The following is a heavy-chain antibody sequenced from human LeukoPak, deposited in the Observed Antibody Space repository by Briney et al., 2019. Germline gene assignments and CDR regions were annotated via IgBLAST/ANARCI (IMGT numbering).Heavy chain of an antibody. J-gene: IGHJ4*02. CDR3: AKEASLDSSGYYYGYYFDY. V-gene: IGHV3-21*01. CDR1: GFTFSSYS. CDR2: ISSSSSYI. Sequence: GGSLRLSCAASGFTFSSYSMNWVRQAPGKGLEWVSSISSSSSYIYYADSVKGRFTISRDNAKNSLYLQMNSLRAEDTAVYYCAKEASLDSSGYYYGYYFDYWGQGTLVTVSS. D-gene: IGHD3-22*01.